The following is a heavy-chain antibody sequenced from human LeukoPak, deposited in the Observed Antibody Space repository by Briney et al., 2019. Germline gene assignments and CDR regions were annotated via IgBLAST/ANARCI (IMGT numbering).Heavy chain of an antibody. V-gene: IGHV4-4*02. CDR3: ARAEVVGAHLRSGYFQH. CDR2: IYHSGST. J-gene: IGHJ1*01. Sequence: SETLSLTCAVSGGSISISNWWSWVRQPPGKGLEWIGEIYHSGSTNYNPSLKSRVTISVDKSKNQFSLNVSSVTAADTAVYYCARAEVVGAHLRSGYFQHWGQGTLVIVSS. CDR1: GGSISISNW. D-gene: IGHD1-26*01.